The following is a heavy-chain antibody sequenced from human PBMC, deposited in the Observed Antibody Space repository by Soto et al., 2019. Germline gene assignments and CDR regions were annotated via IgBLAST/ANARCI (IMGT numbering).Heavy chain of an antibody. D-gene: IGHD3-10*01. CDR3: AHTRYFYGSGRPFDY. CDR2: IYWDDDK. CDR1: GFSLSTSEVG. Sequence: QITLKESGPTLVKPTQTLTLTCTFSGFSLSTSEVGVGWIRQPPGKALEWLALIYWDDDKRYSPSLKSRLTITKDTSKTHVVLTMSNMDPVDTATYYCAHTRYFYGSGRPFDYWGQGTLVTVSS. V-gene: IGHV2-5*02. J-gene: IGHJ4*02.